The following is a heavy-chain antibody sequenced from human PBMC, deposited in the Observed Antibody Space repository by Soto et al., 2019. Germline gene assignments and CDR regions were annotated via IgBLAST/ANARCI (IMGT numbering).Heavy chain of an antibody. CDR2: IYNSGST. D-gene: IGHD3-10*01. V-gene: IGHV4-59*02. J-gene: IGHJ6*02. Sequence: LETLSLTCTVSGDSVIRYYLNWIRQPPGKGLEWIGYIYNSGSTNYNPSLKSRVTISVDTSKNQFSLTLTSVTAADTAVYYCARAPTYSYGSGTPYYFYAMDVWGQGTTVTVSS. CDR3: ARAPTYSYGSGTPYYFYAMDV. CDR1: GDSVIRYY.